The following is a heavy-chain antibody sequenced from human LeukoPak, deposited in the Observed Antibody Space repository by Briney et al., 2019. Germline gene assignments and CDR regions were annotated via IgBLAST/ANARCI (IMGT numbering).Heavy chain of an antibody. CDR3: ARDIVAATDAFDI. CDR2: IIPIFGTA. CDR1: GGTFSSYA. Sequence: SVKVSCKASGGTFSSYAISWVRQAPGRGLEWMGRIIPIFGTANYAQKFQGRVTITTDESTSTAYMELSSLRSEDTAVCYCARDIVAATDAFDIWGQGTMVTVSS. D-gene: IGHD2-15*01. V-gene: IGHV1-69*05. J-gene: IGHJ3*02.